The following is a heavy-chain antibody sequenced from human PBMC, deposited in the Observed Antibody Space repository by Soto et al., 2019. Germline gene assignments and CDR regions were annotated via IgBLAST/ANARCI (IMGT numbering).Heavy chain of an antibody. CDR3: ARDGKRGYSGYDYLDAFDI. D-gene: IGHD5-12*01. CDR1: GDSVSSNSAA. V-gene: IGHV6-1*01. J-gene: IGHJ3*02. Sequence: SQTLSRTCAISGDSVSSNSAAWNWIRQSPSRGLEWLGRTYYRSKWYNDYAVSVKSRITINPDTSKNQFSLQLNSVTPEDTAVYYCARDGKRGYSGYDYLDAFDIWGPGTMGTVS. CDR2: TYYRSKWYN.